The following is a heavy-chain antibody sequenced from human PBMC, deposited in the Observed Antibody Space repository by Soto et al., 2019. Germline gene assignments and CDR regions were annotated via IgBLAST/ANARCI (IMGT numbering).Heavy chain of an antibody. J-gene: IGHJ4*02. D-gene: IGHD3-9*01. CDR3: ASSYDILTGSDY. CDR1: GGSISSSSYY. Sequence: SETLSLTYTVSGGSISSSSYYWGWIRQPPGKGLEWIGSIYYSGSTYYNPSLKSRVTISVDTSKNQFSLKLSSVTAADTAVYYCASSYDILTGSDYWGQGTLVTVSS. V-gene: IGHV4-39*01. CDR2: IYYSGST.